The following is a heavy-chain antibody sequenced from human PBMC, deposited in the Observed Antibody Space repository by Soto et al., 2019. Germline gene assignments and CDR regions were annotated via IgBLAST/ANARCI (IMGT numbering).Heavy chain of an antibody. V-gene: IGHV3-33*01. CDR1: GFTFSGYG. J-gene: IGHJ3*02. CDR2: IWYDGANK. D-gene: IGHD5-18*01. Sequence: QVQLVESGGGVVQPGRSLRLSCAASGFTFSGYGMHWVRQAPGKGLEWVAVIWYDGANKYYADSVKGRFTISRDNSKNTLYLQMNGLRAEDTAVYYCARGSTAMSSGACDIWGQGTMVTVSS. CDR3: ARGSTAMSSGACDI.